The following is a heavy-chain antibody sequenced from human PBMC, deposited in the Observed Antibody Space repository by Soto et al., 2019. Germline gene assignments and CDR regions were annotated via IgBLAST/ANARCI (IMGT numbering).Heavy chain of an antibody. V-gene: IGHV3-23*01. CDR3: AKAARDCGGDCYSSYFDS. CDR2: ITGNAANT. Sequence: VGSLRLSCSASRFTFGGYAMSWVRQAPGKGLEWVSGITGNAANTVYADSVKGRFTISRDNSKNALYLQLNSLRAEDTAVYFCAKAARDCGGDCYSSYFDSWGQGAMVTVSS. J-gene: IGHJ4*02. CDR1: RFTFGGYA. D-gene: IGHD2-21*02.